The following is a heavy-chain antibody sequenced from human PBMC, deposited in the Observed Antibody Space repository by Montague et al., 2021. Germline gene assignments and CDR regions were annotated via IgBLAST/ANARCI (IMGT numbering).Heavy chain of an antibody. D-gene: IGHD3-3*01. CDR3: SRHAKNDFWSAYYVQYYGVDV. V-gene: IGHV4-39*01. J-gene: IGHJ6*02. Sequence: SETLSLTCTVSGGSVSSSSYYWGWIRQPPGKGLEWIGTIYYSGSTYYNPSLKSRVTISVDTSANQFSLKVSSVTAADTAIYYCSRHAKNDFWSAYYVQYYGVDVWGQGTTVTVSS. CDR1: GGSVSSSSYY. CDR2: IYYSGST.